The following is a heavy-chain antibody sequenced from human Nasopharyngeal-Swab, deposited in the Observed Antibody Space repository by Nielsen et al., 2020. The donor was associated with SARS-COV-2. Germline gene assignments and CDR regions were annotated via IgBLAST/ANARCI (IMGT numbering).Heavy chain of an antibody. CDR1: GFTFSDYY. V-gene: IGHV3-11*01. D-gene: IGHD5-18*01. Sequence: GESLKISCAASGFTFSDYYMSWIRQAPGKGLEWVSYISSSGSTIYYADSVKGRFTISRDNAKNSLYPQMNSLRAEDTAVYYCARSHKGYSYGYTNYYGMDVWGQGTTVTVSS. CDR3: ARSHKGYSYGYTNYYGMDV. CDR2: ISSSGSTI. J-gene: IGHJ6*02.